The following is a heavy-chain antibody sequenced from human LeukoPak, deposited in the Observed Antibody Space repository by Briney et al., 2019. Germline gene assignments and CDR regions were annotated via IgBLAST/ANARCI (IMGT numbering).Heavy chain of an antibody. D-gene: IGHD3-22*01. Sequence: GGSLRLSCAASGFTVSSNYMSWVRQAPGKGLEWVSLISGDGGSTYYADSVKGRFTISRDNSKNSLYLQMNSLRTEDTALYYCAKDRYYDSSGYMNYWGQGTLVTVSS. CDR1: GFTVSSNY. CDR3: AKDRYYDSSGYMNY. V-gene: IGHV3-43*02. CDR2: ISGDGGST. J-gene: IGHJ4*02.